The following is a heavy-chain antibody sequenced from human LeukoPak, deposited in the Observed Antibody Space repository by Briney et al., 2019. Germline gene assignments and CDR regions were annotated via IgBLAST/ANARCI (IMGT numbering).Heavy chain of an antibody. CDR3: ARDRGDDFWSGYGAAAGYFDL. J-gene: IGHJ2*01. Sequence: GGSLRLSCAASGFTVSSNYMSWVRQAPGKGMEWVSVIYSGGSTYYADPVKGRFTISRDNSKNTLYLPMNSLRAEDTAVYYCARDRGDDFWSGYGAAAGYFDLWGRGTLVTVSS. V-gene: IGHV3-53*01. CDR2: IYSGGST. CDR1: GFTVSSNY. D-gene: IGHD3-3*01.